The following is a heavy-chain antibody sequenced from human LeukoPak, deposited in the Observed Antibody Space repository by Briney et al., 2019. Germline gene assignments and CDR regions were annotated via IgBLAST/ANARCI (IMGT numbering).Heavy chain of an antibody. CDR3: AKDTEPGGYSYGYGFPLGY. Sequence: GGSLRLSCAASGFTFSSYAMSWVRQAPGKGLEWVSAISGSGGSTYYADSVKGRFTISRDNSKNTRYLQMNSLRAEDTAVYYCAKDTEPGGYSYGYGFPLGYWGQGTLVTVSS. V-gene: IGHV3-23*01. CDR2: ISGSGGST. D-gene: IGHD5-18*01. J-gene: IGHJ4*02. CDR1: GFTFSSYA.